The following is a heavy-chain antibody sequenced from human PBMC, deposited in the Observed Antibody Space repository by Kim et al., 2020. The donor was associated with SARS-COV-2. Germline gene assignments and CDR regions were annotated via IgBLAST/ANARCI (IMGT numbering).Heavy chain of an antibody. J-gene: IGHJ4*02. CDR1: GFTFSSYA. CDR2: ISGSGGST. Sequence: GGSLRLSCAASGFTFSSYAMSWVRQAPGKGLEWVSAISGSGGSTYYADSVKGRFTISRDNSKNTLYLQMNSLRAEDTAVYYCAKDSDYYGSGSHFLYWGQGTLVTVSS. D-gene: IGHD3-10*01. V-gene: IGHV3-23*01. CDR3: AKDSDYYGSGSHFLY.